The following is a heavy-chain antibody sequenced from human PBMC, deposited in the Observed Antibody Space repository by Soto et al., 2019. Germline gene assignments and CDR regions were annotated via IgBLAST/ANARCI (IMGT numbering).Heavy chain of an antibody. D-gene: IGHD6-19*01. J-gene: IGHJ4*02. Sequence: QVQLVESGGGVVQPGRSLRLSCAASGFTFSSYAMHWVRQSPGKGLEWVAVISDDGSNKYYADSVKGRFTISRDNSKNTLYLQMNSLRAEDTDVYYCERGWQWLPLDYWGQGTLVTVSS. CDR1: GFTFSSYA. V-gene: IGHV3-30-3*01. CDR3: ERGWQWLPLDY. CDR2: ISDDGSNK.